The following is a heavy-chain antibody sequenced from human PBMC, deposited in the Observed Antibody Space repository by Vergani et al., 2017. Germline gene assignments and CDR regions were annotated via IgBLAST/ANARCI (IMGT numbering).Heavy chain of an antibody. J-gene: IGHJ6*02. Sequence: EVQLVESGGGLVKPGGSLRLSCAASGFTFSSYSMNWVRQAPGKGLEWVSSISSSSSYIYYADLVKGRFTISRHNSKNTLYLQMNSLRAEDTAVYYCARAGGPRTGGYYYYGMDVWGQGTTVTVSS. CDR2: ISSSSSYI. CDR1: GFTFSSYS. D-gene: IGHD1-14*01. V-gene: IGHV3-21*04. CDR3: ARAGGPRTGGYYYYGMDV.